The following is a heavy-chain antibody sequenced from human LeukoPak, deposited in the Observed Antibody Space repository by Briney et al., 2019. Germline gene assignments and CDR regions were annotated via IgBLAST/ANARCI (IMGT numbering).Heavy chain of an antibody. CDR2: MSYDGSII. V-gene: IGHV3-30-3*01. CDR3: ARDSDYGSGLEY. CDR1: GFSFSSYS. Sequence: GGSLRLSCAASGFSFSSYSMHWVRQAPGKGLEWVAVMSYDGSIIYYADSVKDRFTISRDNSKNTLYLLMNSLRAEDTAVYYCARDSDYGSGLEYWGQGTLVTVSS. D-gene: IGHD3-10*01. J-gene: IGHJ4*02.